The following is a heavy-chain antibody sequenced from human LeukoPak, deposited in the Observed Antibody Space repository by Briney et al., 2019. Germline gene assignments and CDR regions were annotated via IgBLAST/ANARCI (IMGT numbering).Heavy chain of an antibody. CDR3: ARDSTYYYDSGSSGPHYFDN. D-gene: IGHD3-10*01. CDR1: GFTFSNYA. V-gene: IGHV3-30*01. CDR2: ISSGGTYE. Sequence: GGSLRPSCVASGFTFSNYAMHWVRQAPGKGLEWVSLISSGGTYEYYADSVKGRFTISRDNSKNTLYLQLNSLRAEDTAVYYCARDSTYYYDSGSSGPHYFDNWGQGTLVTVSS. J-gene: IGHJ4*02.